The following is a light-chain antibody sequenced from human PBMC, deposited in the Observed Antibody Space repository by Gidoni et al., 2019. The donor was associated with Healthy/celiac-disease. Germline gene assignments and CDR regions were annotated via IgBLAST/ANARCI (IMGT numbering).Light chain of an antibody. Sequence: DIQMTQSPSSLSAAVGDRVTITCRASQSISSYLNWYQQKPGKAPTLLIYAASSLQSGGPSSFSGSGSGTDFTLTISSLQPEDFATYYCQQSYSTPPFTFGPGTKVDIK. CDR1: QSISSY. CDR3: QQSYSTPPFT. J-gene: IGKJ3*01. CDR2: AAS. V-gene: IGKV1-39*01.